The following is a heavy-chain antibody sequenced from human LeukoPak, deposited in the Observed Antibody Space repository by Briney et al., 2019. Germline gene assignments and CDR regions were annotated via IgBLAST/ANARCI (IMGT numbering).Heavy chain of an antibody. V-gene: IGHV3-48*04. J-gene: IGHJ4*02. CDR2: ISSGSSTI. Sequence: GSLRLSCAGSGFTFSSQSMNWVRQVPGKGLEWISYISSGSSTIYYADSVKGRFTISRDNAKNSTYLQMNSLRAEDTAVYYCAKDPRFSSIAARGWYFDYWGQGTLVTVSS. D-gene: IGHD6-6*01. CDR3: AKDPRFSSIAARGWYFDY. CDR1: GFTFSSQS.